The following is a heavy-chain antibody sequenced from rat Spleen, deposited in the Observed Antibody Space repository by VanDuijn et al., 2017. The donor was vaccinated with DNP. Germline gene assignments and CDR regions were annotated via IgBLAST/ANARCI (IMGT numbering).Heavy chain of an antibody. J-gene: IGHJ1*01. CDR1: GFSLTSYH. CDR2: IQSVGST. CDR3: ARHKSWYFDF. V-gene: IGHV2-27*01. Sequence: QVQLKESGPGLVQPSQTLSLTCTVSGFSLTSYHVHWVRQPPGKGREWMGRIQSVGSTDHNSTVQSRLSSSRDTSKRQVFLKMISLQAEDTGTYYCARHKSWYFDFWVPGTMVTVSS.